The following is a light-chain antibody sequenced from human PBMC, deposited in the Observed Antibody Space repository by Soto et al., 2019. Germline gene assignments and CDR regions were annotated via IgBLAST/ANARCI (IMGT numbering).Light chain of an antibody. Sequence: EIVLTQSPGTLSLSPGESATLSCRASQRVSSSYLAWFQQKPGRAPRLFIYGASSRATGIPDRFSGSGSGTDFTLTVSRLEAEDSAVYYCQHYGGSPITFGQGTRLEIK. V-gene: IGKV3-20*01. CDR2: GAS. CDR1: QRVSSSY. J-gene: IGKJ5*01. CDR3: QHYGGSPIT.